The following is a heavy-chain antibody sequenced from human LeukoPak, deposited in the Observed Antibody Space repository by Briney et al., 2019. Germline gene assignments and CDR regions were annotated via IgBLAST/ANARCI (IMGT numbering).Heavy chain of an antibody. V-gene: IGHV4-4*07. CDR2: IYTSGST. Sequence: SETLSLTCTVSGGSISSYYWSWIRQPAGKGLEWIGRIYTSGSTNYNPSLKSRVTISVDKSKNQFSLKLSSVTAADTAVYYCARDGDCTNGVCPSYYMDVWGKGTTVIVSS. D-gene: IGHD2-8*01. J-gene: IGHJ6*03. CDR1: GGSISSYY. CDR3: ARDGDCTNGVCPSYYMDV.